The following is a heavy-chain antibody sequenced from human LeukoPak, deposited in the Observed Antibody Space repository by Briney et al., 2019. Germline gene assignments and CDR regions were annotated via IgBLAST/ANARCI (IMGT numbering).Heavy chain of an antibody. D-gene: IGHD2-2*01. J-gene: IGHJ4*02. CDR1: GFKLEDFG. CDR2: IGWDGGGT. Sequence: PAESLRLSCSGSGFKLEDFGMNWVRQAPGKGLEWVAGIGWDGGGTSYADSVRGRFSISRDNAKKSVYLQMNTLRAGDTALYYCARDRSATWYALDDWGQGTLVTVS. CDR3: ARDRSATWYALDD. V-gene: IGHV3-20*04.